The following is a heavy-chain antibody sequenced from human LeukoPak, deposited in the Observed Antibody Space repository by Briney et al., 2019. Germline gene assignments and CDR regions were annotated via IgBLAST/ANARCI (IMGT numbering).Heavy chain of an antibody. D-gene: IGHD6-19*01. J-gene: IGHJ4*02. CDR3: ARGTLYSGWSYYFDY. CDR2: VYYSGTT. V-gene: IGHV4-39*07. CDR1: GGSISLSYYY. Sequence: TSETLSLTCSVSGGSISLSYYYWGWIRQPPGKALEWIGSVYYSGTTSYNPSLKSRVTISVDMSKNHFSLRLSSVTAADTAMYYCARGTLYSGWSYYFDYWGQGSQVTVSS.